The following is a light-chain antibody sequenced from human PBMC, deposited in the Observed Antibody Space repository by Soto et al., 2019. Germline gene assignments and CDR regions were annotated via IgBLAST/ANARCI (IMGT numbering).Light chain of an antibody. CDR2: GAS. CDR1: HSVSSN. V-gene: IGKV3-15*01. CDR3: QQDNYWPLT. J-gene: IGKJ4*01. Sequence: MSQPPATVYLSPGERATLSCTASHSVSSNLAWYQQKPGQAPRLLIYGASTRATGIPARFSGSGSGTEFTLTISILQSEDFTVYYCQQDNYWPLTFGGGTKV.